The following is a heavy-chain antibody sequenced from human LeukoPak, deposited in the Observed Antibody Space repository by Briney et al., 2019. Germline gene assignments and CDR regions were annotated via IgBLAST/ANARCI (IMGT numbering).Heavy chain of an antibody. J-gene: IGHJ4*02. CDR2: INPNSGGT. CDR3: ARSLISSSWYRSDY. D-gene: IGHD6-13*01. V-gene: IGHV1-2*02. CDR1: GYTFTGYF. Sequence: ASVKVSCKASGYTFTGYFLHWVRQAPGQGLEWMGWINPNSGGTNYAQKFQDRVTMARDTSISTAYMDLSSLRSDDTAMFYCARSLISSSWYRSDYWGQGSLVTVSS.